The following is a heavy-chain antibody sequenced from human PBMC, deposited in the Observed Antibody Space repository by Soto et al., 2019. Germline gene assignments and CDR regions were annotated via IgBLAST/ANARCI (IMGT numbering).Heavy chain of an antibody. J-gene: IGHJ6*02. V-gene: IGHV3-30*18. D-gene: IGHD1-26*01. CDR3: AKDVVVGATTGLGDYYYYYGMDV. CDR2: ISYDGSNK. Sequence: QVQLVESGGGVVQPGRSLRLSCAACGSTFSSYGMHWVRQAPGKGLEWVAVISYDGSNKYYADSVKGRFTISRDNSKNTLYLQMNSLRAEDTAVYYCAKDVVVGATTGLGDYYYYYGMDVWGQGTTVTLSS. CDR1: GSTFSSYG.